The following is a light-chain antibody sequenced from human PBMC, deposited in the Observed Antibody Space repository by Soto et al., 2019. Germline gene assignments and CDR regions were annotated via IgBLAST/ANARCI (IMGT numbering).Light chain of an antibody. CDR1: QSVSNNY. CDR2: GST. V-gene: IGKV3-20*01. CDR3: QQYNSSPPYT. Sequence: EVVLTQSPGTLSLSPGERATLSCRASQSVSNNYLAWYQQKRGQSRKLLIVGSTASATGIPDRFSGSGSGTDFTLTISSLEPEDFAVYYWQQYNSSPPYTFGQGTKLEIK. J-gene: IGKJ2*01.